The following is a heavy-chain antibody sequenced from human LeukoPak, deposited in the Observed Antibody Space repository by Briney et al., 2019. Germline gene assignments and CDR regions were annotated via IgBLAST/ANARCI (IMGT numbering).Heavy chain of an antibody. CDR1: GGSISSYY. D-gene: IGHD6-19*01. V-gene: IGHV4-59*01. CDR3: ARATYSSGWGTSDY. Sequence: KPSETLSLTCTVSGGSISSYYWSWIRQPPGKGLEWIGYIYYSGSTNYNPSLQSRVTISVDTSKNQFSLKLSSVTAAGTAVYYCARATYSSGWGTSDYWGQGTLVTVSS. J-gene: IGHJ4*02. CDR2: IYYSGST.